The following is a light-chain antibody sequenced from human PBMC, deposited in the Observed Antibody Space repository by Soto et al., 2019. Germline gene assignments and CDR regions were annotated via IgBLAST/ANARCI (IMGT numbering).Light chain of an antibody. CDR1: QGISSA. V-gene: IGKV1-13*02. Sequence: AIPLTQSPSSLSASVGDRVTITCRASQGISSALAWYQQKPGKAPKLLIYDASSLESGVPSRFSGSGSGTDFTLTISSLQPEDFATYYCQQYGSSPLTFGQGTRLEIK. CDR2: DAS. J-gene: IGKJ5*01. CDR3: QQYGSSPLT.